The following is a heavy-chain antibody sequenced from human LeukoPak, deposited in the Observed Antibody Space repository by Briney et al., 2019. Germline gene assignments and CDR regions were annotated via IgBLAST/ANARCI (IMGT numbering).Heavy chain of an antibody. CDR2: IYYSGST. CDR1: GGSISIGTYY. D-gene: IGHD5-18*01. CDR3: ARSGYREGADALDI. J-gene: IGHJ3*02. Sequence: SETLSLTCTVSGGSISIGTYYWNWIRQPPGKGLEWIGYIYYSGSTTYNPSLNSRVTISVDTSKNQFSLKLSSVTAADTAVYYCARSGYREGADALDIWGQGTMVTVSS. V-gene: IGHV4-61*01.